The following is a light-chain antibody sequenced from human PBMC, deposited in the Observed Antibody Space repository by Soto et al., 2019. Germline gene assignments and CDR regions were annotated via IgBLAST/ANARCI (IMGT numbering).Light chain of an antibody. V-gene: IGKV3-20*01. Sequence: EIVLTQSPGTLSLSPGERATLSCRASQSVTSNYVAWYQQKPGQAPRLLIFGASIRATGIPDRFSGSGSGTDFTLTISRLEPEDFAVYYCQQYGSSLPITFGQGTRLEI. J-gene: IGKJ5*01. CDR2: GAS. CDR3: QQYGSSLPIT. CDR1: QSVTSNY.